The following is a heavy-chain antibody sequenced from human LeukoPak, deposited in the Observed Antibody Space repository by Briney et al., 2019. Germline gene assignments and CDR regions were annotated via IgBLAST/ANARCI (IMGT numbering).Heavy chain of an antibody. D-gene: IGHD3-22*01. Sequence: SETLSLTCAVYGGSFSGNYWSWIRQPPVKELEWIGEINHSGSTNYNPSLKSRVTISVDTSKNQFSLKLSSVTAADTAVYYCARAQTMISAPFDYWGQGTLVTVSS. V-gene: IGHV4-34*01. CDR1: GGSFSGNY. CDR2: INHSGST. J-gene: IGHJ4*02. CDR3: ARAQTMISAPFDY.